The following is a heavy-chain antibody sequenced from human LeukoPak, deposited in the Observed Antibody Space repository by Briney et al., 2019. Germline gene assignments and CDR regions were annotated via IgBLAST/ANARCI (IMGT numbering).Heavy chain of an antibody. D-gene: IGHD1-26*01. Sequence: PSETLSLTCTVSGGSISSSSYYWGWIRQPPGKGLEWIGSIYYSGSTYYNPSLKSRVTISVDTSKNQFSLKLSSVTAADTAVYYCARAYSGSYLSFDYWGQGTLVTVSS. CDR2: IYYSGST. V-gene: IGHV4-39*07. CDR1: GGSISSSSYY. CDR3: ARAYSGSYLSFDY. J-gene: IGHJ4*02.